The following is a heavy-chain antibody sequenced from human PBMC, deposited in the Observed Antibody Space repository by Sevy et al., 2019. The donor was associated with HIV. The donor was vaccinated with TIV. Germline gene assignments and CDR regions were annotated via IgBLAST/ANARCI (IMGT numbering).Heavy chain of an antibody. CDR3: ARLSPYSGSYLSDWYFDL. CDR2: IWYDGSNK. J-gene: IGHJ2*01. D-gene: IGHD1-26*01. CDR1: GFTFSSYG. Sequence: GGSLRLSCAASGFTFSSYGMHWVRQAPGKGLEWVAVIWYDGSNKYYADSVKGRFTISRDNSKNKLYLQMNSLRAEDTAVYYCARLSPYSGSYLSDWYFDLWGRGTLVTVSS. V-gene: IGHV3-33*01.